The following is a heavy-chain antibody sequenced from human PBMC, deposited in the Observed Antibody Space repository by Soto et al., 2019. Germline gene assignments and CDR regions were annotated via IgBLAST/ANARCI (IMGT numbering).Heavy chain of an antibody. CDR2: ISSSSSYI. V-gene: IGHV3-21*01. CDR1: GFTFSTYS. Sequence: DVQLVESGGGLVQPGGSLRLSCAASGFTFSTYSMNWVRQAPGKGLEWVSSISSSSSYIYYADSLKGRFTISRDNAKNSLYLQMNSLRAEDTAVYYCARAVAAAGTSSRFDPWGQGTLVTVSS. J-gene: IGHJ5*02. CDR3: ARAVAAAGTSSRFDP. D-gene: IGHD6-13*01.